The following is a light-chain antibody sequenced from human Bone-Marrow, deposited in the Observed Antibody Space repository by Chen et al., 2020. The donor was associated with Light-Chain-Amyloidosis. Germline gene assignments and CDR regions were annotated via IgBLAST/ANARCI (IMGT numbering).Light chain of an antibody. CDR2: EVT. Sequence: QSTLIQSSSLPGPPALSPTLPCTVTSSDVGGDNHVSWYQQHPDKAPKLMIYEVTNRPSWVPDRFSGSKSDNTASLTISVLQTEDEADYFCSSYTITNTLVFGSGTRVTVL. CDR1: SSDVGGDNH. CDR3: SSYTITNTLV. V-gene: IGLV2-14*01. J-gene: IGLJ1*01.